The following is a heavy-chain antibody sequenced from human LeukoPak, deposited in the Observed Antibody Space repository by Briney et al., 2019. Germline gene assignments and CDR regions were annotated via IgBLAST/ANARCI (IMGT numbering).Heavy chain of an antibody. CDR2: IDTSGNT. CDR3: ARGPPYSSGWHWGHPFDY. Sequence: PSETLSLTCSVSGGSISSYYWSWIRQPAGKGLEWIGRIDTSGNTNYKPSLKSRVTMSVDTSKNQFSLKLSSVTAADTAVYYCARGPPYSSGWHWGHPFDYWGQGTLVTVSS. J-gene: IGHJ4*02. V-gene: IGHV4-4*07. CDR1: GGSISSYY. D-gene: IGHD6-19*01.